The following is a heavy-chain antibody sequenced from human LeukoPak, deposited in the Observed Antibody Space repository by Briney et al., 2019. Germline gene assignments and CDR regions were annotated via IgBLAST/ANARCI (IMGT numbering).Heavy chain of an antibody. J-gene: IGHJ4*02. CDR3: AKIWSGPNNLDY. V-gene: IGHV3-30*02. CDR2: VRYDETNK. D-gene: IGHD3-3*01. Sequence: GGSLRLSCAASGFTFDNYGMHWVRQAPGKGLEWVAFVRYDETNKYYADSVKGRFTISRDNSKNTLYLQMNSLRAEDTAVYYCAKIWSGPNNLDYWGQGTLVTVSS. CDR1: GFTFDNYG.